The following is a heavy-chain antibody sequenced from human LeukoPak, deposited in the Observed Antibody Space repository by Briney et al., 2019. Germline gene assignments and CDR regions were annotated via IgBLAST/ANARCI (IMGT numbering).Heavy chain of an antibody. Sequence: GGSLRLSCAASGFTFSSYSMNWVRQAPGKGLEWVSYISSSSTTIYYADSVKGRFTISRDNAKNSLYLQINSLRDEDTAVYYCARDAQHLVDLYCYYYYMDVWGKGTTVTVSS. V-gene: IGHV3-48*02. J-gene: IGHJ6*03. CDR3: ARDAQHLVDLYCYYYYMDV. CDR2: ISSSSTTI. D-gene: IGHD6-13*01. CDR1: GFTFSSYS.